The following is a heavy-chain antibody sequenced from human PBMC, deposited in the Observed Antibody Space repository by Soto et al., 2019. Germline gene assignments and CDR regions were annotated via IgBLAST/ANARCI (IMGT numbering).Heavy chain of an antibody. CDR1: GGSISSGGYY. D-gene: IGHD3-22*01. J-gene: IGHJ4*02. V-gene: IGHV4-31*03. CDR2: IYYSGST. Sequence: ASETLSLTCTVSGGSISSGGYYWSWIRQHPGKGLEWIGYIYYSGSTYYSPSLKSRVTISVDTSKNQFSLKLSSVTAADTAVYYCARAELYYDSSGPMFDCWGQGTLVTVSS. CDR3: ARAELYYDSSGPMFDC.